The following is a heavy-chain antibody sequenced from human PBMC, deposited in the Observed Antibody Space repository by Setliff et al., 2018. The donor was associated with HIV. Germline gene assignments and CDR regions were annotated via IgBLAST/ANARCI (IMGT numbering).Heavy chain of an antibody. CDR2: IHHTGST. CDR1: DDSVSTFY. J-gene: IGHJ4*02. CDR3: ARYRRDDYYLTAYFDS. D-gene: IGHD1-26*01. Sequence: KPSETLSLTCTVSDDSVSTFYWNWIRQPPGKGLEWIGFIHHTGSTVSNPSLKSRVTISVDTSKNQFSLKLSSLTAADTAVYYCARYRRDDYYLTAYFDSWGQGTLVTVSS. V-gene: IGHV4-59*08.